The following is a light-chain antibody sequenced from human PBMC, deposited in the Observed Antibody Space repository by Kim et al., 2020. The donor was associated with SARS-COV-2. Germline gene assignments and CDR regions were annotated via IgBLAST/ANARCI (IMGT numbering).Light chain of an antibody. CDR1: HNIETS. CDR2: QSS. V-gene: IGKV1-5*03. J-gene: IGKJ1*01. Sequence: AFVGDRVTITCRASHNIETSLAWYQQIPGKAPKLLIHQSSSLESGVPSRFSGSGSGTEFTLTISSLHPDDFVTYYCQQHNTYPWTFGPGTKVDIK. CDR3: QQHNTYPWT.